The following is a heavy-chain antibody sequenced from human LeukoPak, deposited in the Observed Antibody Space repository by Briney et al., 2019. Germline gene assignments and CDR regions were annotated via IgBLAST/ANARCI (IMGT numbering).Heavy chain of an antibody. D-gene: IGHD6-6*01. CDR1: GFTFSSYS. CDR3: ASDEEYVLAY. V-gene: IGHV3-21*01. CDR2: ISISSSYI. J-gene: IGHJ4*02. Sequence: GGSLRLSCAASGFTFSSYSMNWVRQAPGKGLEWVSSISISSSYIYYSDSVKGRFTSSRDNARNSLYLQMNRLRAEGTAVYYCASDEEYVLAYWGQGTLVTVSS.